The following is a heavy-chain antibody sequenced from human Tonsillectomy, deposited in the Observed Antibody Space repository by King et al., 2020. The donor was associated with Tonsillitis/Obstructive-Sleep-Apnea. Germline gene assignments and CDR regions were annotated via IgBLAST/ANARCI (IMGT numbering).Heavy chain of an antibody. Sequence: QLVQSGGGVVQPGRSLRLSCAASGFTFSSYGMHWVRQAPGKGLEWVAVISYDGGNKYYADSVKGRFTISRDNSKNTLYLQMNSLRAEDTAVYYCNGGFDYYMDVWGKGTTVTVSS. J-gene: IGHJ6*03. CDR1: GFTFSSYG. CDR2: ISYDGGNK. V-gene: IGHV3-30*03. CDR3: NGGFDYYMDV. D-gene: IGHD2-8*01.